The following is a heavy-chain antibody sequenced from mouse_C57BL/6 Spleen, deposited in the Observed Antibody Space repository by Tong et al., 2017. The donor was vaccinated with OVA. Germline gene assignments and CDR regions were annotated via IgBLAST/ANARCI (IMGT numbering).Heavy chain of an antibody. Sequence: EVQLQESGGGLVKPGGSLKLSCAASGFTFSSYAMSWVRQTPEKRLEWVATISSGGSYTYYPDSVKGRFTISRDNAKNTLYLQMSSLRSEDTAMYYCARIRGTRAMDYWGQGTSVTVSS. CDR1: GFTFSSYA. J-gene: IGHJ4*01. CDR2: ISSGGSYT. V-gene: IGHV5-9-3*01. D-gene: IGHD2-14*01. CDR3: ARIRGTRAMDY.